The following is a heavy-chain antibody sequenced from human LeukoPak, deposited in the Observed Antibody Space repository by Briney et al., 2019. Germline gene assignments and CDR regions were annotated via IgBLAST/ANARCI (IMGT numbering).Heavy chain of an antibody. CDR1: GGSISSYY. Sequence: PSETLSLTCTVSGGSISSYYWSWIRQPPGKGLEWIGYIYYSGSTNYNPSLKSRVTISVDTSKNQFSLKLSPVTAADTAVYYCARQDMVAITDAFDIWGQGTMVTVSS. V-gene: IGHV4-59*08. CDR2: IYYSGST. D-gene: IGHD5-12*01. J-gene: IGHJ3*02. CDR3: ARQDMVAITDAFDI.